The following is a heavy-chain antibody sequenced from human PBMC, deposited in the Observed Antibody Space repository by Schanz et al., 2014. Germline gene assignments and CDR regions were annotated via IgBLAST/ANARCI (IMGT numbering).Heavy chain of an antibody. V-gene: IGHV3-11*01. CDR1: GFTFSDYY. D-gene: IGHD6-6*01. J-gene: IGHJ6*02. Sequence: QVQLVESGGGLVKPGGSLRLSCAASGFTFSDYYMNWLRQAPGKGLEWVSYISNSGYTIYYADSVKGRFTISRDNAKNSLSLQMNSLRAEDTAVYYWARAPPPYSSSPYYWYYGMDVWGQGTTVTVSS. CDR2: ISNSGYTI. CDR3: ARAPPPYSSSPYYWYYGMDV.